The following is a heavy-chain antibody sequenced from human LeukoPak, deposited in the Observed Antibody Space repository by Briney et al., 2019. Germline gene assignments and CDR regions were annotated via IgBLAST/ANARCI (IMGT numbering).Heavy chain of an antibody. CDR2: ISYDGSNK. J-gene: IGHJ4*02. Sequence: GRSLRLSCAASGFTFSSYAMHWVRQAPGKGLEWVAVISYDGSNKYYADSVKGRFTISRDNSKNTLYLQMNSLRAEDTAVYYCAKVRYSDYYFDYWGQGTLVTVSS. CDR3: AKVRYSDYYFDY. CDR1: GFTFSSYA. D-gene: IGHD3-16*01. V-gene: IGHV3-30-3*01.